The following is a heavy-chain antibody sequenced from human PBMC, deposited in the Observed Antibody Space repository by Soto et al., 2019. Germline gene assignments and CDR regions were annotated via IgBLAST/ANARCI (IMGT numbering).Heavy chain of an antibody. Sequence: GGSLRLSCAASGFTFSSYAMHWVRQAPGKGLEWVSLISYNGSNTYYADSVKGRFTISRDNSKNTLFLQMYSLRAEDTAVYYCARYIPGVRYYGMDVWGQGTTVTVSS. V-gene: IGHV3-30-3*01. D-gene: IGHD2-2*01. CDR1: GFTFSSYA. CDR3: ARYIPGVRYYGMDV. J-gene: IGHJ6*02. CDR2: ISYNGSNT.